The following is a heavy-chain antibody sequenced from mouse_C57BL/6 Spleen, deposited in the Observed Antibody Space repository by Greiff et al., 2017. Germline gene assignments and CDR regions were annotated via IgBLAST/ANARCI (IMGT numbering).Heavy chain of an antibody. CDR3: ARSGGYDVFYWYFDV. V-gene: IGHV1-55*01. D-gene: IGHD2-2*01. CDR1: GYTFTSYW. J-gene: IGHJ1*03. CDR2: IYPGSGST. Sequence: QVQLQQSGAELVKPGASVKMSCKASGYTFTSYWITWVKQRPGQGLEWIGDIYPGSGSTNYNEKFKSKATLTVDTSSSTAYMQLSSLTSEDSAVYYCARSGGYDVFYWYFDVGGTGTTVTVSS.